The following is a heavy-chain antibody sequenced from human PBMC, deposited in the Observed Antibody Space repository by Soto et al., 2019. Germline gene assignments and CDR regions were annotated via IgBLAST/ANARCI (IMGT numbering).Heavy chain of an antibody. CDR1: GFTFSSYA. V-gene: IGHV3-23*01. D-gene: IGHD1-26*01. Sequence: GGSLRLSCAASGFTFSSYAMRWVRQAPGKGLEWVSAISGSGGSTYYADSVKGRFTISRDNSQNTLYLQMDSLRAEDTAVYYCARDGVGGTVFFGYLEDRGQRAPVTVSS. J-gene: IGHJ4*02. CDR3: ARDGVGGTVFFGYLED. CDR2: ISGSGGST.